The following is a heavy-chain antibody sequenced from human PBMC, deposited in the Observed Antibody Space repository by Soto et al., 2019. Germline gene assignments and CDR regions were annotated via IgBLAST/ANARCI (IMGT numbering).Heavy chain of an antibody. D-gene: IGHD3-3*01. CDR2: IKQDGSEK. J-gene: IGHJ4*02. V-gene: IGHV3-7*01. CDR1: GFTFSSYW. Sequence: GGSLRLSCAASGFTFSSYWMSWVRQAPGKGLEWVANIKQDGSEKYYVDSVKGRFTISRDNAKNSLYLQMNSLRAEDTAVYYCARDAAYYDFWSGYSGYFDYWGQGTLVTVSS. CDR3: ARDAAYYDFWSGYSGYFDY.